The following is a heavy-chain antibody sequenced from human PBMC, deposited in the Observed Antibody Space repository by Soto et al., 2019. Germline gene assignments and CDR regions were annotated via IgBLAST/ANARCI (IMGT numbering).Heavy chain of an antibody. J-gene: IGHJ4*02. V-gene: IGHV3-72*01. D-gene: IGHD3-22*01. CDR3: VRATFFSDSSGYTRCLEY. CDR1: GFTLSDHY. CDR2: SRDKPQGYST. Sequence: GGSLRLSCAASGFTLSDHYFDWVRQAPGKRLGWVGRSRDKPQGYSTTYAASVKGRFTTSRDESTNSTYLQMNSLKTEDTAVYYCVRATFFSDSSGYTRCLEYWGQGALVTRLL.